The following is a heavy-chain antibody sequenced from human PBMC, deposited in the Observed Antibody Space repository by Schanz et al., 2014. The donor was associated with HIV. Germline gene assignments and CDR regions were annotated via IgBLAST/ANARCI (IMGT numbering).Heavy chain of an antibody. D-gene: IGHD3-22*01. V-gene: IGHV3-23*01. CDR3: AKDLSSDTSAYYRY. J-gene: IGHJ4*02. CDR2: IGSGGGRR. CDR1: GFIFSSYG. Sequence: EVQLLESGGGLVQPGGSLRLSCGASGFIFSSYGMSWVRQAPRKGLEWVSLIGSGGGRRYYADSVKGRFTISRDNSKNTLYLQMNSLRAEDTAVYYCAKDLSSDTSAYYRYWGQGTLVTVSS.